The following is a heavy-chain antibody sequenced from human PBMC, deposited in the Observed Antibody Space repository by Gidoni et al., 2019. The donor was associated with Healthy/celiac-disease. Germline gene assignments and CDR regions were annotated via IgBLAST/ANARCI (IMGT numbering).Heavy chain of an antibody. CDR1: GGSISSGSYY. CDR3: ARGWSDIVVVPAAPYNWFDP. Sequence: QVQLQESGPGLVKPSQTLSLTCTVSGGSISSGSYYWRWIRHPAGKGLEWIGRIYTSGSTNYNPSLKSRVTISVDTSKNQFSLRLSSVTAADTAVYYCARGWSDIVVVPAAPYNWFDPWGQGTLVTVSS. CDR2: IYTSGST. D-gene: IGHD2-2*01. J-gene: IGHJ5*02. V-gene: IGHV4-61*02.